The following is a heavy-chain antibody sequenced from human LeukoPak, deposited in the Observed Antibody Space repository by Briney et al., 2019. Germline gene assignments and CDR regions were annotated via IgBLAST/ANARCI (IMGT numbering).Heavy chain of an antibody. CDR2: ISGSGDRT. J-gene: IGHJ4*02. CDR1: GFTFSSYG. Sequence: GGSLRLSCAASGFTFSSYGMSWVRQAPGKGLEWVSTISGSGDRTYYADSVKGRFTISRDNSKNTLFLHMNSLRAEDTAVYSCAKGYYGSGSYGWFDYWGQGTLVTVSS. CDR3: AKGYYGSGSYGWFDY. D-gene: IGHD3-10*01. V-gene: IGHV3-23*01.